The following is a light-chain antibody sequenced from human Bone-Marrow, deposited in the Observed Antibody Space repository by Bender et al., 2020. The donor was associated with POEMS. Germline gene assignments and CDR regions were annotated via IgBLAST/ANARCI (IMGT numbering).Light chain of an antibody. J-gene: IGLJ3*02. Sequence: QSVLTQPRSVSGSPGQSVTISCTGTSSDVGGYNYVSWYQQHPGKVPKLMIYEINKWPSGVPDRFSGSKSGNTASLTISGLQAEDEADYYCCSYAGRYTWVFGGGTQVTVL. CDR3: CSYAGRYTWV. V-gene: IGLV2-11*01. CDR1: SSDVGGYNY. CDR2: EIN.